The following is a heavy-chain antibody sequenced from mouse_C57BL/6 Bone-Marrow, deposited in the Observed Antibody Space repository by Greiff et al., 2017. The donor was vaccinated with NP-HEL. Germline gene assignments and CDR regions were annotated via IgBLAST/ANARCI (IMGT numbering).Heavy chain of an antibody. J-gene: IGHJ3*01. Sequence: EVQLQQSVAELVRPGASVKLSCTASGFNIKNTYMHWVKQRPDQGLEWIGRIDPANGTTKYAPQFQGKATITADTSSNTAYLQLSSMTSEDTAIYYWATQGPNWEAWFAYWGQGTLVTVSA. V-gene: IGHV14-3*01. CDR1: GFNIKNTY. CDR3: ATQGPNWEAWFAY. D-gene: IGHD4-1*01. CDR2: IDPANGTT.